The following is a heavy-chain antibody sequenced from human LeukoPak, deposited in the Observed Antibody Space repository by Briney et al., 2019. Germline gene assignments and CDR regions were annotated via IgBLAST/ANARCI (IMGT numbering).Heavy chain of an antibody. Sequence: GGSLRLSCVASGFTFDDHGMNWVRQAPGKGLEWVSGINEKGNSPDYADSVKGRFTISRDNAKNSLYLHMNSLRAEDTVFYHCARAMGSCSTTSCHTYGMDVWGQGTTVTVSS. CDR1: GFTFDDHG. CDR2: INEKGNSP. CDR3: ARAMGSCSTTSCHTYGMDV. D-gene: IGHD2-2*01. J-gene: IGHJ6*02. V-gene: IGHV3-20*01.